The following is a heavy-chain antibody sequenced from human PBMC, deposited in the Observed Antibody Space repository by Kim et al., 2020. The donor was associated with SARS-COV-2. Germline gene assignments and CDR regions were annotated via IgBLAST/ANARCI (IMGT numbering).Heavy chain of an antibody. CDR1: GYTFTSYD. V-gene: IGHV1-8*01. CDR3: AREVETWPPNYDILTGSSNWFDP. D-gene: IGHD3-9*01. J-gene: IGHJ5*02. Sequence: ASVKVSCKASGYTFTSYDINWVRQATGQGLEWMGWMNPNSGNTGYAQKFQGRVTMTRNTSISTAYMELSSLRSEDTAVYYCAREVETWPPNYDILTGSSNWFDPWGQGTLVTVSS. CDR2: MNPNSGNT.